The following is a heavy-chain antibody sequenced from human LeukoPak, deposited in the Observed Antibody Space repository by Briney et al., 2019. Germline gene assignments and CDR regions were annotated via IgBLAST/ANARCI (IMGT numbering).Heavy chain of an antibody. D-gene: IGHD2/OR15-2a*01. CDR2: INFDGSTT. CDR3: ARDFFVDS. CDR1: GFTFNTYW. J-gene: IGHJ4*02. Sequence: PGGSLRLSCAASGFTFNTYWMHWVRQAPGRGLVWVSRINFDGSTTDYADSVKGRFTISRDNAKNTLHLQMNSLRAEDTALYYCARDFFVDSWGQGTLVTVSS. V-gene: IGHV3-74*01.